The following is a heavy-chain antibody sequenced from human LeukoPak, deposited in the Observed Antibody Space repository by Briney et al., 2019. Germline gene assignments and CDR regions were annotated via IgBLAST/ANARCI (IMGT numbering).Heavy chain of an antibody. Sequence: GGSLRLSCAASGLTFSSGWLTWVRQAPGKGLEWVANINQDGSQKYYVDSVKGRFTISRDYAKNSLYLQMNSLRAEDTAVYYCARHDCTSINCPLDYWGQGTLVAVSS. CDR2: INQDGSQK. CDR1: GLTFSSGW. J-gene: IGHJ4*02. CDR3: ARHDCTSINCPLDY. V-gene: IGHV3-7*03. D-gene: IGHD2-2*01.